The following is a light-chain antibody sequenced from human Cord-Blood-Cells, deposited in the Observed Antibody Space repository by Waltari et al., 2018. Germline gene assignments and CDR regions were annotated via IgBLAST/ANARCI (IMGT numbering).Light chain of an antibody. J-gene: IGLJ2*01. Sequence: QSVLTQPPSVSGAPGQRVTISCTGSSSNIGAGYDVHWYQQLPGTAPKLLIYGNSNRPSGVPDRCAGSKSGTSASLAITGLQAEDEADYYCQSYDGSLSGRVFGGGTKLTVL. V-gene: IGLV1-40*01. CDR3: QSYDGSLSGRV. CDR2: GNS. CDR1: SSNIGAGYD.